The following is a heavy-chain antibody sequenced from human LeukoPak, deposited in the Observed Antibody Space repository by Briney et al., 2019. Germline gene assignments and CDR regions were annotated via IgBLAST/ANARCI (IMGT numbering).Heavy chain of an antibody. D-gene: IGHD3-3*01. Sequence: GGSLRLSCAPSGFTFSRHGMHWVRQAPGKGLEWVAIISNDGSRKYYAHSVEGRFTISRDNSKNTLYLQMDSLRDADTAVYYCARDRAWNYFDYWGQGTLVTVSS. J-gene: IGHJ4*02. V-gene: IGHV3-30*03. CDR2: ISNDGSRK. CDR3: ARDRAWNYFDY. CDR1: GFTFSRHG.